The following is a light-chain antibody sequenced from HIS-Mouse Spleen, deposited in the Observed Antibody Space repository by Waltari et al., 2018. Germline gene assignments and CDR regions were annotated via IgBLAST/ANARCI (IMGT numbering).Light chain of an antibody. J-gene: IGLJ2*01. CDR3: CSYAGSSTVV. Sequence: QSALTQPASVSGSPGQSITIPCTGTSSDVGCYNLVSWYQQHPGKAPKLMIYEGSKRPSGVSNRFSGSKSGNTASLTISGLQAEDEADYYCCSYAGSSTVVFGGGTKLTVL. CDR2: EGS. V-gene: IGLV2-23*01. CDR1: SSDVGCYNL.